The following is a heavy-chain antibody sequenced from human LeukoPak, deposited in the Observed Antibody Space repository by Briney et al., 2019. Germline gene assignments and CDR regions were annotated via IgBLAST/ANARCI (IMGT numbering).Heavy chain of an antibody. J-gene: IGHJ4*02. Sequence: SETLSLTCAVYGVSFSGYYWSWIRQPPGKGLEWIGEINHSGSTNYNPSLKSRVTISVDTSKNQFSLKLSSVTAADTAVYYCGRGGTLLRWLQPPLDYWGQGTLVTVSS. V-gene: IGHV4-34*01. CDR2: INHSGST. CDR1: GVSFSGYY. CDR3: GRGGTLLRWLQPPLDY. D-gene: IGHD5-24*01.